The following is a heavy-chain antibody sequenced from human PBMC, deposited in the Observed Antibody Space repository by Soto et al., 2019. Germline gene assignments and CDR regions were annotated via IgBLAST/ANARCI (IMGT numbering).Heavy chain of an antibody. CDR1: GYTLDSYG. D-gene: IGHD3-22*01. CDR2: ISAYNGNT. V-gene: IGHV1-18*01. Sequence: GASVEVCCKDSGYTLDSYGMRWVRQENGQGLEWMGWISAYNGNTNYAQKLQGRVTMTTDTSTSTAYMELRSLRSDDTAVYYCARGGGYDSSGLSVGNWFDPWGQGTLVTVSS. J-gene: IGHJ5*02. CDR3: ARGGGYDSSGLSVGNWFDP.